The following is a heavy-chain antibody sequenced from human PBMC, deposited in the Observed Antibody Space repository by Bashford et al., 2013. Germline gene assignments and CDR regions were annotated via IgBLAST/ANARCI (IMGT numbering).Heavy chain of an antibody. CDR3: ARASVLRIFGVVITTTTYFDY. Sequence: VASVKVSCKASGYTFTGYYMHWVRQAPGQGLEWMGWINPNSGGTNYAQKFQGRVTMTRDTSISTAYMELSRLRSDDTAVVYCARASVLRIFGVVITTTTYFDYVGQGTLVTVSS. D-gene: IGHD3-3*01. V-gene: IGHV1-2*02. CDR2: INPNSGGT. CDR1: GYTFTGYY. J-gene: IGHJ4*02.